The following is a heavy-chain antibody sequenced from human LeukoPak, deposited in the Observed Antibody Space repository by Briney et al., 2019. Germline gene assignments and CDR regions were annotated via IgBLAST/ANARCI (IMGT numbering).Heavy chain of an antibody. D-gene: IGHD6-13*01. Sequence: SETLSLTCTVSGHSISSGYYWGWIRQPPGKGLEWIGSIYHSGSTYYNPSLKSRDTMSVDTSKNQFSLKLSSVTAADTAVNYCARKAAAGIYYFDYWGQGTLVTVSS. CDR2: IYHSGST. CDR3: ARKAAAGIYYFDY. CDR1: GHSISSGYY. V-gene: IGHV4-38-2*02. J-gene: IGHJ4*02.